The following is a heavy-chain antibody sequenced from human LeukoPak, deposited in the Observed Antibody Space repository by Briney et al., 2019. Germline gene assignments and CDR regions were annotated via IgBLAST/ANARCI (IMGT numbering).Heavy chain of an antibody. CDR3: ATRNVDTAMVNLGLRGALDY. Sequence: ASVKVSCKASGGTFSSYAISWVRQAPGQGLEWMGGIIPIFGTANYAQKFQGRVTITADKSTSTAYMELSSLRSEDAAVYYCATRNVDTAMVNLGLRGALDYWGQGTLVTVSS. D-gene: IGHD5-18*01. V-gene: IGHV1-69*06. J-gene: IGHJ4*02. CDR2: IIPIFGTA. CDR1: GGTFSSYA.